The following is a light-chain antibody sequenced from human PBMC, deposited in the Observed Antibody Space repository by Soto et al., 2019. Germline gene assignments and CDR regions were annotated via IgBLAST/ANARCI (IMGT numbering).Light chain of an antibody. Sequence: EIVLTQSPATLSLSPGERAALSCRASQSVGSHLAWYQQKPGQAPRLLIYDASDRATGIPARFSGSGSGTDFTLPISSLEPEDFAVYYCQHRTNWPPVTFGQGTRLEIK. J-gene: IGKJ5*01. CDR1: QSVGSH. CDR3: QHRTNWPPVT. CDR2: DAS. V-gene: IGKV3-11*01.